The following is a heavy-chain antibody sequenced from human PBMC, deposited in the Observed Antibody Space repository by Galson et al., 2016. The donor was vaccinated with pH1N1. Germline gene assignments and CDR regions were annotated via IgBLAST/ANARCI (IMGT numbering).Heavy chain of an antibody. CDR1: GVSVNSPTYY. V-gene: IGHV4-61*02. J-gene: IGHJ4*02. CDR3: AREADSSDSTGYYYKTFDY. Sequence: TLSLTCTVSGVSVNSPTYYWSWIRQPAGKGLEWIGRFHTSGRTNYKPSLNSRVTISLDASNNQFSLKLTSVTAADTAVYYCAREADSSDSTGYYYKTFDYWGQGILVTVSS. D-gene: IGHD3-22*01. CDR2: FHTSGRT.